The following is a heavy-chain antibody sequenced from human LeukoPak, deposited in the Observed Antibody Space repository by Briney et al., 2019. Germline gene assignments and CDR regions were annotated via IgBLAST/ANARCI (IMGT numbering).Heavy chain of an antibody. Sequence: GESLKISCKGSGYSFTSYWIGWVRQMPGKGLEWMGIIYPGDSDTRYSPSFQGQVTISADKSISTAYLQWSSLKASDTAMYYCARPYDSGSYLYYFDYWGQGTLVTVSS. J-gene: IGHJ4*02. CDR1: GYSFTSYW. CDR2: IYPGDSDT. CDR3: ARPYDSGSYLYYFDY. D-gene: IGHD3-10*01. V-gene: IGHV5-51*01.